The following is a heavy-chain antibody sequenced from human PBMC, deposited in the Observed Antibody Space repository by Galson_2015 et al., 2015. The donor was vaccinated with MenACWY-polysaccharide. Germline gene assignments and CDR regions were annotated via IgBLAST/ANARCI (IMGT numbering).Heavy chain of an antibody. J-gene: IGHJ4*02. CDR2: IYWDDGK. V-gene: IGHV2-5*02. CDR3: AHRYTRYSWNYVNFDY. D-gene: IGHD1-7*01. CDR1: GFSLSTSGVG. Sequence: PALEKPTQPLTLPCTFSGFSLSTSGVGVGWIRQPPGKALEWLALIYWDDGKRYSSSLKNRLTISKDSSNNQVVLTMTNMDAVDTATYYCAHRYTRYSWNYVNFDYWGQGTLVTVSS.